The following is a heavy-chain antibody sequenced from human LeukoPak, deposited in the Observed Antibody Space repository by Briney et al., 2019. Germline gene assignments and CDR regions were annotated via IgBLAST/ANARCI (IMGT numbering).Heavy chain of an antibody. D-gene: IGHD2-2*01. V-gene: IGHV3-11*01. Sequence: GGSLRLSCAVSGFTFTDTYMTWIRQAPGKGLESLSYISPSGTDISYADSVKGRFTISRDNAKNSLYLQMNSLRAEDTAVYYCARDSRVGYCSSTSCYKYFQHWGQGTLVTVSS. J-gene: IGHJ1*01. CDR2: ISPSGTDI. CDR1: GFTFTDTY. CDR3: ARDSRVGYCSSTSCYKYFQH.